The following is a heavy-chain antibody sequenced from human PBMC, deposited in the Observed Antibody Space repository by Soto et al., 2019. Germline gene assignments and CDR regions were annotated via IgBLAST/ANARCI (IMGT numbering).Heavy chain of an antibody. CDR3: VRGYCTSSASCEGDFQH. D-gene: IGHD2-2*01. CDR1: GYTFPTYD. CDR2: IDPIGGNT. Sequence: QVQLVQSGAEVKEPGASVKISCKASGYTFPTYDILWVRQAPGQGLVWMGMIDPIGGNTGYARKFQDRVAMTRDTSTGTAYIEVNSMGFDDTAMYFCVRGYCTSSASCEGDFQHWGQGTLVTVSS. J-gene: IGHJ1*01. V-gene: IGHV1-46*01.